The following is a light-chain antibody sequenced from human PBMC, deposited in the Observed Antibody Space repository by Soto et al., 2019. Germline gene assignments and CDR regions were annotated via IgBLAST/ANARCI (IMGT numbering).Light chain of an antibody. V-gene: IGKV3-20*01. CDR3: QQYGSSGT. Sequence: EIVLTQSPGTLSLSPGERATLSCRASQSVSNNYLAWYQQKPGQAPRLLIYGASNRATGIPARFSGSGSGTDFTLTISRLEPADFAVYYCQQYGSSGTCGQGTKVEIK. CDR1: QSVSNNY. J-gene: IGKJ1*01. CDR2: GAS.